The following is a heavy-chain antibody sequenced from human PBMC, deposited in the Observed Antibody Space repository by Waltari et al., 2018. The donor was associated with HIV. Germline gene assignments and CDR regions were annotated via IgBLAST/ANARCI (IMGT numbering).Heavy chain of an antibody. CDR2: IFYSGTT. V-gene: IGHV4-59*01. CDR1: GGSISNYY. Sequence: QVQLQESGPGLVKPSETLSLTCTVSGGSISNYYWSWIRQPPGKGLEWFGYIFYSGTTNYNPSLKSRVTISIDTSKNQFSLNLTSVTAADTALYYCARGGVNWNYDYWGQGTLVTVSS. CDR3: ARGGVNWNYDY. J-gene: IGHJ4*02. D-gene: IGHD1-7*01.